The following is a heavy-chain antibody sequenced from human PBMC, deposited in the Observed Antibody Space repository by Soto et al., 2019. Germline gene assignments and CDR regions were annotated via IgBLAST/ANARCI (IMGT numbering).Heavy chain of an antibody. D-gene: IGHD3-3*01. CDR3: ARLYYDYV. CDR1: GFDLRTYS. CDR2: VSMDSDTI. Sequence: PGGSLRLSCTASGFDLRTYSMNWVRQAPGKGLEWIAYVSMDSDTIHYADSVKGRFTISRDDAENSLFLQMNSLRDEDTATHFCARLYYDYVWGQGTTVTVPS. J-gene: IGHJ6*02. V-gene: IGHV3-48*02.